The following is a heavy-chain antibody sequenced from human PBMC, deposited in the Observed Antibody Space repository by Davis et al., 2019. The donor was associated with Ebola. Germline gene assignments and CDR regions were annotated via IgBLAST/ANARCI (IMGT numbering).Heavy chain of an antibody. V-gene: IGHV3-30*14. CDR1: GFTFSSYA. Sequence: GESLKISCAASGFTFSSYAMHWVRQAPGKGLEWVAVISYDGSNKYYADSVKGRFTISRDNSKNTLYLQMNSLRAEDTAVYYCARWVEFGELFFSYYFDYWGQGTLVTVSS. CDR3: ARWVEFGELFFSYYFDY. J-gene: IGHJ4*02. CDR2: ISYDGSNK. D-gene: IGHD3-10*01.